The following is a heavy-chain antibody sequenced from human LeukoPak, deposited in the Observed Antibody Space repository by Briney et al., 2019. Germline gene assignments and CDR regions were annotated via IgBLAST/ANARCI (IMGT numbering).Heavy chain of an antibody. CDR1: GFTVSSNY. Sequence: GGSLRLSCAASGFTVSSNYMSWVRQAPGKGLEWVSVIYSGGSTYYADSVKGRFTISRDNSKNTLYLQMNSLRAEDTAVYYCARNRWFDPLGIDPWGQGTLVTVSS. CDR2: IYSGGST. CDR3: ARNRWFDPLGIDP. V-gene: IGHV3-53*01. D-gene: IGHD3-10*01. J-gene: IGHJ5*02.